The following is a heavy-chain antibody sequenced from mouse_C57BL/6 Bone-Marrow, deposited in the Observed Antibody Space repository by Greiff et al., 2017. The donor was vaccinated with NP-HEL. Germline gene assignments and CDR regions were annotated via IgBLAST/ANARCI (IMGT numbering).Heavy chain of an antibody. J-gene: IGHJ3*01. CDR1: GFTFSSYA. V-gene: IGHV5-4*01. CDR2: ISDGGSYT. D-gene: IGHD2-4*01. Sequence: EVKVVESGGGLVKPGGSLKLSCAASGFTFSSYAMSWVRQTPEKRLEWVATISDGGSYTYYPDNVKGRFTISRDNAKNNLYLQMSHLKSEDTAMYYCAREGTYYDYYWGQGTLVTVSA. CDR3: AREGTYYDYY.